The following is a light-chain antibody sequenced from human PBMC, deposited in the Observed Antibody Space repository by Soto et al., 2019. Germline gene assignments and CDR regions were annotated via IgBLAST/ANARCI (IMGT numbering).Light chain of an antibody. CDR3: QQYTKWPIIT. CDR1: QSVSSY. CDR2: DTS. J-gene: IGKJ5*01. Sequence: EMVVTQSPGTRSLGQGDRSRRSWKPSQSVSSYLAWYQQKPGQAPRLLIYDTSDRATGTPARFSGSGSGTEFTHTISSLQYEDFALYYCQQYTKWPIITFGQGTRLEIK. V-gene: IGKV3D-15*01.